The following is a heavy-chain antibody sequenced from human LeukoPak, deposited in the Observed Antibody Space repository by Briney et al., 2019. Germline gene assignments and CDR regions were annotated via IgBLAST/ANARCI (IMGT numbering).Heavy chain of an antibody. D-gene: IGHD3-3*01. V-gene: IGHV3-48*01. J-gene: IGHJ4*02. CDR1: GFTFSSYA. CDR3: ARLAWSTTDY. Sequence: GSLRLSCAASGFTFSSYAMSWVRQAPGKGLEWVSYISSRGSTIYYVDSVKGRFTISRDNAKNSLYLQMNSLRAEDTAVYYCARLAWSTTDYWGQGTLVTVSS. CDR2: ISSRGSTI.